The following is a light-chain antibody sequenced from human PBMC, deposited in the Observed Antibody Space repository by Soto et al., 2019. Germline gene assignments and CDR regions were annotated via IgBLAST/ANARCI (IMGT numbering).Light chain of an antibody. V-gene: IGLV2-8*01. Sequence: QSSLTQPPSASGSPGQSVTISCTGTRSDVGGYKYVSWYQQHAGKAPKLISYEVNKRPSGVPDRFSVSKSGNTASLTVSGLQAEDEADYCCCSYAGGGEFEVFGTGTKLTVL. CDR1: RSDVGGYKY. CDR2: EVN. J-gene: IGLJ1*01. CDR3: CSYAGGGEFEV.